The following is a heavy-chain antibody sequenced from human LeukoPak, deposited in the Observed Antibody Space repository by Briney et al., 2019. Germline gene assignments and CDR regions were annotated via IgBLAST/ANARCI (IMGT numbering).Heavy chain of an antibody. CDR1: GFTFDDYA. CDR2: ISWDSRNI. V-gene: IGHV3-9*01. CDR3: ARGNRDSSGFYYYYGMDV. J-gene: IGHJ6*02. Sequence: GGSLRLSCAASGFTFDDYAMFWVRQAPGEGLEWVSGISWDSRNIGYAASVKGRLTVSRDNTKKSLYLQMNSLRDEDTAFYYCARGNRDSSGFYYYYGMDVWGQGTTVTVSS. D-gene: IGHD6-19*01.